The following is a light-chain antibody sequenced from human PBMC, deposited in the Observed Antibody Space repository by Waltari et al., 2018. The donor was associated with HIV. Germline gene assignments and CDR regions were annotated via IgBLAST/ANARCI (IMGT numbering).Light chain of an antibody. J-gene: IGLJ1*01. CDR2: EVN. Sequence: QSALTQPASVSGSPGQSITLSCTGTSSDVGSYNVVSWYQQHPGKAPKLMIYEVNKRPAGVSNRFSGSKSGNTASLTISGLQAEDEADYHYCSYAGSSTHVFGTGTKVTVL. CDR3: CSYAGSSTHV. V-gene: IGLV2-23*02. CDR1: SSDVGSYNV.